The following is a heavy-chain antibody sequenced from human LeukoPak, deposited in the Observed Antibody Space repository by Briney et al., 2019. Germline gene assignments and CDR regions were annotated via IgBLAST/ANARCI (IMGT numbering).Heavy chain of an antibody. CDR3: ARVGDYALKD. CDR1: GGAISSYH. Sequence: PSETLSLTCTLSGGAISSYHWSWIRQPAGKGLEWIGRIYTSGSTNYNPSLKSRVTMSVDTSKNQFSLNLSSVTAADTAVYYCARVGDYALKDWGQGTLVTVSS. D-gene: IGHD3-16*01. V-gene: IGHV4-4*07. J-gene: IGHJ4*02. CDR2: IYTSGST.